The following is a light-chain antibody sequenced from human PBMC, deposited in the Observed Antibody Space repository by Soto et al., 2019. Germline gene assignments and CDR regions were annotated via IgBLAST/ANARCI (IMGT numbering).Light chain of an antibody. CDR1: QGIGSY. Sequence: SQSPGASATLSCRASQGIGSYLAWYQQKPGQAPRLLIYDASNSATGIPARFSGSGSGTDFTLSISSLEPEDFAVYYCQQRSNWPISFGQGTRLEIK. V-gene: IGKV3-11*01. CDR2: DAS. CDR3: QQRSNWPIS. J-gene: IGKJ5*01.